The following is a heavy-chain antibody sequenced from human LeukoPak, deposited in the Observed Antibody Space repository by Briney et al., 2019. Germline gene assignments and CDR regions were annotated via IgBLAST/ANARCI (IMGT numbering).Heavy chain of an antibody. CDR2: ITTSSTTK. J-gene: IGHJ4*02. Sequence: PGGSLRLSCAASGFAFNTYSMNWVRQAPGKGLQWVSSITTSSTTKYYADSVKGRFTISRDNAKNSLYLQMDSLRDEDTAVYYCAKDRYYDSHWGQGTLVTVSS. CDR1: GFAFNTYS. CDR3: AKDRYYDSH. V-gene: IGHV3-48*02. D-gene: IGHD3-22*01.